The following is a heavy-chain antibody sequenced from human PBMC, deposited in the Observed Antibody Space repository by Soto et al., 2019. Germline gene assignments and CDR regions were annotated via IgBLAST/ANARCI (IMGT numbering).Heavy chain of an antibody. Sequence: QVQLQESGPGLVKPSQTLSLTCTVSGGSFSRGGYYWSWIRQHPGKGLEWIGCIYSSGTTYYNPALKSRISISVDPAKRQFSLKLNSVTAADTAVYYCARDRLKGYLDYWGQGTLVTVSS. J-gene: IGHJ4*02. CDR2: IYSSGTT. CDR1: GGSFSRGGYY. CDR3: ARDRLKGYLDY. V-gene: IGHV4-31*03. D-gene: IGHD3-22*01.